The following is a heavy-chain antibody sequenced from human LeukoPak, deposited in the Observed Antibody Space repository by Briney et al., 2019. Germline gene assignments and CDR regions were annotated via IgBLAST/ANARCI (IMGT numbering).Heavy chain of an antibody. J-gene: IGHJ5*02. Sequence: SETLSLTCAVYGGSFSGYYWSWIRQPPGKGLEWVGEINHSGSTNYNPSLTSRVTISVDTSKNQFSLKLSSVTAADTVVYYCAGGGVVVAENWFDPWGQGTLVTVSS. CDR3: AGGGVVVAENWFDP. D-gene: IGHD2-15*01. CDR1: GGSFSGYY. V-gene: IGHV4-34*01. CDR2: INHSGST.